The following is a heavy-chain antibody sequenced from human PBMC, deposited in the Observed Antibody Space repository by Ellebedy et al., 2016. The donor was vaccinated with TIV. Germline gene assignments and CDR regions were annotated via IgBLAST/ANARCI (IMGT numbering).Heavy chain of an antibody. D-gene: IGHD6-19*01. CDR3: GRDGSGWSGDY. CDR1: GFTFSSYS. V-gene: IGHV3-48*04. CDR2: ISSSSSTI. J-gene: IGHJ4*02. Sequence: GESLKISCAASGFTFSSYSMNWVRQAPGKGLEWVSYISSSSSTIYYADSVKGRFTISRDNAKNSLYLQMNSLRAEDTAVYFCGRDGSGWSGDYWGRGALITVSS.